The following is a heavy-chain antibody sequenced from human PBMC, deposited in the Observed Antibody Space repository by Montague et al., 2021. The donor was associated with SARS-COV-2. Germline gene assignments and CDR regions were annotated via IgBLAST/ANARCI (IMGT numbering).Heavy chain of an antibody. CDR3: ARHHPGGGLRT. Sequence: SETLSLTCTVSGGSISSYYWSWIRQPPGKRLEWIGFIHYSGSTNYNPSLKSRVTISVDTSKNQFSLKLSSVTAADTAAYYCARHHPGGGLRTWGQGTLVTVSS. CDR1: GGSISSYY. D-gene: IGHD2-15*01. CDR2: IHYSGST. J-gene: IGHJ5*02. V-gene: IGHV4-59*08.